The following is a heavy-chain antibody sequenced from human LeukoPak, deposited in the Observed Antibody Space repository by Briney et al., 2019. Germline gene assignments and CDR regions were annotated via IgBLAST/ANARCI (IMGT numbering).Heavy chain of an antibody. CDR3: ARDEGSAYPFDY. J-gene: IGHJ4*02. D-gene: IGHD3-22*01. V-gene: IGHV4-39*07. CDR1: GGSASSTTYY. CDR2: IYYSGST. Sequence: SETLSLTCTVSGGSASSTTYYWGWIRQPPGKDLEWIGSIYYSGSTYYNPSLKSRVTISVDTSKNQFSLNLNSVTAADTAVYFCARDEGSAYPFDYWGRGTLVTVSS.